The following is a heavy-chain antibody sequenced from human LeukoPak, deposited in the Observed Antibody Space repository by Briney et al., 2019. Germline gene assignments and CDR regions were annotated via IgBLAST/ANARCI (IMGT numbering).Heavy chain of an antibody. CDR3: ARPEWAGKDDAFDI. CDR1: GGSISSGSYY. D-gene: IGHD6-19*01. J-gene: IGHJ3*02. CDR2: IYTSGST. Sequence: KASETLSLTCTVSGGSISSGSYYWSWIRQPAGKGLEWIGRIYTSGSTNYNPSLKSRVTISVDTSKNQFSLKLSSVTAADTAVYYCARPEWAGKDDAFDIWGQGTMVTVSS. V-gene: IGHV4-61*02.